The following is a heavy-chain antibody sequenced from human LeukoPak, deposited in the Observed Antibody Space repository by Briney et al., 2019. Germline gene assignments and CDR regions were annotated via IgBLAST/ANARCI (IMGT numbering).Heavy chain of an antibody. Sequence: SVKVSCKASGGTFSSYAISWVRQAPGQGLEWMGGIIPIFGTANYAQKFQGRVTITADKSTSTAYMELSSLRSEDTAVYYCARELVPGGNWFDPWGQGILVTVSS. J-gene: IGHJ5*02. V-gene: IGHV1-69*06. D-gene: IGHD6-13*01. CDR2: IIPIFGTA. CDR1: GGTFSSYA. CDR3: ARELVPGGNWFDP.